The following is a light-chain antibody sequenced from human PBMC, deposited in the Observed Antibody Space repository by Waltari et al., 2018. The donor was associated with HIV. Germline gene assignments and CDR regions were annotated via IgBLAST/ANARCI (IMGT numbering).Light chain of an antibody. CDR2: GNT. CDR1: NSNIGSNN. V-gene: IGLV1-44*01. Sequence: QSVLTQPPSASGAPGQRVTISCSGRNSNIGSNNVNWYQQLPGTAPKLLIYGNTQRPSGVPDRFSGSKSGTSASLAISGLQSEDEADYYCAAWDDSLNGEVVFGGGTKLTVL. CDR3: AAWDDSLNGEVV. J-gene: IGLJ2*01.